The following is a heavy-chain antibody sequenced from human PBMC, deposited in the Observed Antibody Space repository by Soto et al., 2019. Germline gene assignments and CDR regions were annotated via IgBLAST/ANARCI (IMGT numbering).Heavy chain of an antibody. CDR2: ISYDGSNK. J-gene: IGHJ4*02. CDR3: AKDVVGLAFDY. V-gene: IGHV3-30*18. CDR1: GFTFSSYG. Sequence: QVQLVESGGGVVQPGRSLRLSCAASGFTFSSYGMHWVRQAPGKGLEWVAVISYDGSNKYYGDSVKGRFTISRDNSKNPLYLQMNSLSAEDTAVYYCAKDVVGLAFDYWGQGPLVTVSS. D-gene: IGHD2-21*01.